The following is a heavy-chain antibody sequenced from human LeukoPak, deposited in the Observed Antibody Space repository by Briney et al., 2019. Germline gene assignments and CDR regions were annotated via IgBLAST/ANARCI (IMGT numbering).Heavy chain of an antibody. CDR3: ARASGSGSSFLDFDY. CDR1: GGTFSSYA. Sequence: SVKVSCKASGGTFSSYAISWVRQAPGQGLEWMGGSIPIFGTANYAQKFQGRVTITADESTSTAYMELSSLRSEDTAVYYCARASGSGSSFLDFDYWGQGTLVTVSS. V-gene: IGHV1-69*13. CDR2: SIPIFGTA. D-gene: IGHD3-10*01. J-gene: IGHJ4*02.